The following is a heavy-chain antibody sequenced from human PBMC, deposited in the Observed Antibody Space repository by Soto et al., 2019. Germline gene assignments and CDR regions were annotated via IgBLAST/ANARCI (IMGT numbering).Heavy chain of an antibody. CDR1: GYTFTSYA. CDR3: ARDRLRYGDYGPLDY. CDR2: INAGNGNT. Sequence: ASVKVSCKASGYTFTSYAMHWVRQAPGQRLEWMGWINAGNGNTKYSQKFQGRITITRDTSASTAYMELSSLRSEDTAVYYCARDRLRYGDYGPLDYWGQGTLVTVSS. D-gene: IGHD4-17*01. J-gene: IGHJ4*02. V-gene: IGHV1-3*01.